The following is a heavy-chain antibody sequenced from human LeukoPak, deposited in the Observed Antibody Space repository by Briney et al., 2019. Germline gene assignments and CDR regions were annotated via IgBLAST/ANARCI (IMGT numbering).Heavy chain of an antibody. CDR3: ARVRRRGYSYGHNRFDP. J-gene: IGHJ5*02. Sequence: GASVKVSCKASGYTFTSYDINWVRQATGQGLEWMGWMNPNSGNTGYAQKFQGRVTITRNTSISTAYMELSSLRSEDTAVYYCARVRRRGYSYGHNRFDPWGQGTLVTVSS. D-gene: IGHD5-18*01. CDR1: GYTFTSYD. CDR2: MNPNSGNT. V-gene: IGHV1-8*03.